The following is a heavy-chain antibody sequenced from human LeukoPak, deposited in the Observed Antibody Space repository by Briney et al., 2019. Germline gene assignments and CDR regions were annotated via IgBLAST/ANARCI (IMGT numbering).Heavy chain of an antibody. D-gene: IGHD1-26*01. V-gene: IGHV1-24*01. CDR2: FDPEDGET. CDR1: GYTLTELS. CDR3: ATDTYSGSYRWFDP. J-gene: IGHJ5*02. Sequence: ASVKVSCKVSGYTLTELSMHWVRQAPGKGLEWMGGFDPEDGETIYAQKFQGRVTMTEGTSTDTAYMELSSLRSEDTAVYCCATDTYSGSYRWFDPWGQGTLVTVSS.